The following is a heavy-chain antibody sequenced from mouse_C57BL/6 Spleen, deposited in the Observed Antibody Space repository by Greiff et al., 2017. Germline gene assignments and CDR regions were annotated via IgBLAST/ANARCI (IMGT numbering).Heavy chain of an antibody. CDR1: GYTFTSYW. J-gene: IGHJ2*01. Sequence: VQLQQPGAELVKPGASVKLSCKASGYTFTSYWMHWVKQRPGQGLEWIGMIHPNSGSTNYNEKFKGKATLTVDKSSSTAYMQLSSLTSEDSAVYYCARFLYYGSSFDYWGQGTTLTVSS. CDR3: ARFLYYGSSFDY. V-gene: IGHV1-64*01. CDR2: IHPNSGST. D-gene: IGHD1-1*01.